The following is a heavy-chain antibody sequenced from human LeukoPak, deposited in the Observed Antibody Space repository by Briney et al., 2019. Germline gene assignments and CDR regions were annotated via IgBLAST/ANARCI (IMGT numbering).Heavy chain of an antibody. V-gene: IGHV3-43D*03. Sequence: GGSLRLSCAASGFTFDDYAMHWVRQAPGKGLEWVSLISWDGGSTYYADSVKGRFTISRDNSENSLYLQMNSLRAEDTALYYCAKAHGYFNWFDPWGQGTLVTVSS. J-gene: IGHJ5*02. D-gene: IGHD2-15*01. CDR3: AKAHGYFNWFDP. CDR1: GFTFDDYA. CDR2: ISWDGGST.